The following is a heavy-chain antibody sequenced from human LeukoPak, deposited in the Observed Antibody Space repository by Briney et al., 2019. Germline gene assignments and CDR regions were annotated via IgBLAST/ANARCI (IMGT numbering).Heavy chain of an antibody. CDR2: IKQDGSEK. Sequence: GSLRLSCAPSGFTFSSYWMSWVRQAPGKGLEWVANIKQDGSEKYYVDSVKGRFTISRDNAKNSLYLQMNSLRADDTAVYYCARKAYGLDVWGKGTTVTASS. J-gene: IGHJ6*04. CDR3: ARKAYGLDV. CDR1: GFTFSSYW. V-gene: IGHV3-7*03.